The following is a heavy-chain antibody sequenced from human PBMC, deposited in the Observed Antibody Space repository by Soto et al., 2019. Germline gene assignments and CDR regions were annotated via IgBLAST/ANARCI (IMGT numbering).Heavy chain of an antibody. CDR3: AKEDYSSSLYYFDR. D-gene: IGHD6-13*01. CDR1: GFSFSSYA. V-gene: IGHV3-23*01. CDR2: ISASSGAT. J-gene: IGHJ4*02. Sequence: GSLRLSCAASGFSFSSYAMSWVRQTPGKGLEWVSSISASSGATYHADSVEGRFTISRDNSKNTLYLQMSSLRAEDTAVYYCAKEDYSSSLYYFDRWGQGTLVTVSS.